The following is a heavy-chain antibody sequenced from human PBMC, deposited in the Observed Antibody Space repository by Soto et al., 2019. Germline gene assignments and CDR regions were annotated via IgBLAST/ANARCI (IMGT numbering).Heavy chain of an antibody. CDR2: MNPNSGNT. D-gene: IGHD3-16*02. J-gene: IGHJ5*02. CDR1: GYTFTSYD. Sequence: ASVKVSCKASGYTFTSYDINWVRQATGQGLEWMGWMNPNSGNTGYAQKFQGRVTMTRNTSISTAYMELSSLRSEDTAVYYCARSMITFGGVIVIAGWFDPWGQGTLVTVSS. V-gene: IGHV1-8*01. CDR3: ARSMITFGGVIVIAGWFDP.